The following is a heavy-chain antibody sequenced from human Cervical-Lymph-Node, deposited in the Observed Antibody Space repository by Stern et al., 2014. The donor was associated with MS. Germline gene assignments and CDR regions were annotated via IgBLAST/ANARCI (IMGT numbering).Heavy chain of an antibody. Sequence: EVQLVQSGGGLVQPGRSLRLSCAGSRFNFDDYAMHWVRQAPGRGLEWVSSIIWNSGSMEYADSVKGRFTISRDNAKNSLYLQMDSLRVEDTAIYYCAKDISSGRWEAQYYYGMDVWGQGTTVTVSS. CDR2: IIWNSGSM. CDR3: AKDISSGRWEAQYYYGMDV. CDR1: RFNFDDYA. V-gene: IGHV3-9*01. D-gene: IGHD6-19*01. J-gene: IGHJ6*02.